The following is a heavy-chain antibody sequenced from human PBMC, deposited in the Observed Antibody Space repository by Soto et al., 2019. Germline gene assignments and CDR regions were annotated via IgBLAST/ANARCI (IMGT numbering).Heavy chain of an antibody. V-gene: IGHV3-48*01. Sequence: GVSLRLSCAASGFTFSSYSLNWVRQAPGKGLEWLAYISSSSDSIYYADSVKGRFTISRDNAKNSLYLQMNSLRAEDTAVYYCARDPVPATNRINWLDPWGQGTLVTVSS. CDR3: ARDPVPATNRINWLDP. CDR2: ISSSSDSI. CDR1: GFTFSSYS. D-gene: IGHD2-2*01. J-gene: IGHJ5*02.